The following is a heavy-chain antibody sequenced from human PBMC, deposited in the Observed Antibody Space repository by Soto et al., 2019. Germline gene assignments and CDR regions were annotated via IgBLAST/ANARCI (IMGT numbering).Heavy chain of an antibody. J-gene: IGHJ4*02. Sequence: GGSXRLSCAASGFTFSSYGMHWVRQAPGKGLEWVAVISYDGSNKYYADSVKGRFTISRDNSKNTLYLQMNSLRAEDTAVYYCAKDHAADYWGQGTLVTVSS. CDR1: GFTFSSYG. CDR3: AKDHAADY. D-gene: IGHD2-15*01. CDR2: ISYDGSNK. V-gene: IGHV3-30*18.